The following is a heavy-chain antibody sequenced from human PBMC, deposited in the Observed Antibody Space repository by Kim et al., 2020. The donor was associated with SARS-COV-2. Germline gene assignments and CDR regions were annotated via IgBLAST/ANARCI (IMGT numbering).Heavy chain of an antibody. D-gene: IGHD2-2*01. V-gene: IGHV3-23*01. CDR3: AKDQRKYQLLSAYYGMDV. Sequence: GRLTISRSNTKNTLYLQMNSLRAEDTAVYYCAKDQRKYQLLSAYYGMDVWGQGTTVTVSS. J-gene: IGHJ6*02.